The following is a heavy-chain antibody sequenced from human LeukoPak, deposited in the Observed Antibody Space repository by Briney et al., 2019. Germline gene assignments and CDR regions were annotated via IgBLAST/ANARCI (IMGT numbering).Heavy chain of an antibody. Sequence: GGSLRLSCAASGFTFSSYWMHWVRQAPGKGLVWVSVIYSGGDTYYADSVKGRFTISRDISKNTLFLQMDTLRAEDTAFYYCARSPPASPFDYWGQGTLVTVSS. CDR1: GFTFSSYW. CDR3: ARSPPASPFDY. CDR2: IYSGGDT. J-gene: IGHJ4*02. V-gene: IGHV3-53*01. D-gene: IGHD2-2*01.